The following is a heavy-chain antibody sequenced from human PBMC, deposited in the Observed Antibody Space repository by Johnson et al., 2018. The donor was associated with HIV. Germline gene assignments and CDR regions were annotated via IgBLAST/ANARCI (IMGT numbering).Heavy chain of an antibody. Sequence: MQLVESGGGLVQPGGSLRLSCAASGFSFSSYWMSWVRQAPGNGLQWVANIKQDGNEKYYVDSVKGRFSISRDNAKNSLHLQMNSLRAEDTAVYYCARLRSGNRAFDIWGQGTMVTVSS. V-gene: IGHV3-7*03. CDR1: GFSFSSYW. J-gene: IGHJ3*02. CDR3: ARLRSGNRAFDI. D-gene: IGHD2-15*01. CDR2: IKQDGNEK.